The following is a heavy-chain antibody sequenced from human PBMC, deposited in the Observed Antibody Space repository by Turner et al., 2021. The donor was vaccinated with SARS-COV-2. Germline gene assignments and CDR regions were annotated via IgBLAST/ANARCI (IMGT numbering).Heavy chain of an antibody. CDR1: GFTFSSYG. CDR2: ISYDGSNK. J-gene: IGHJ4*02. V-gene: IGHV3-30*18. Sequence: QVQLMESGGGVVQPGRSLRLSCAASGFTFSSYGMHWVRQAPGKGLEWVAVISYDGSNKYYADSVKGRFTISRDNSKNTLYLQMNSLRAEDTAVYYCAKLLWQLVSPAGDFDYWGQGTLVTVSS. D-gene: IGHD6-6*01. CDR3: AKLLWQLVSPAGDFDY.